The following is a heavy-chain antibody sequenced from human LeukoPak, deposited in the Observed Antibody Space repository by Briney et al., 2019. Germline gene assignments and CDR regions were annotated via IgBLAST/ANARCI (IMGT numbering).Heavy chain of an antibody. J-gene: IGHJ5*02. CDR2: IYYSGST. CDR1: GYSISSGYY. D-gene: IGHD6-13*01. V-gene: IGHV4-38-2*02. CDR3: ARVYSSSWYFNWFDP. Sequence: PTETLSLTCTVSGYSISSGYYWGWIRQPPGKGLEWIGSIYYSGSTYYNASLESRVTISVDTSKNQFSLKLSSVTAADTAVYYCARVYSSSWYFNWFDPWGQGTLVAVSS.